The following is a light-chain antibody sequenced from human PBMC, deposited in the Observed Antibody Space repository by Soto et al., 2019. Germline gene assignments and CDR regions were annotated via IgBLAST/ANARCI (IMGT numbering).Light chain of an antibody. CDR3: QDFDSPQWT. CDR2: SVS. CDR1: QRASRQY. Sequence: VLTQSPDTLSLSPGDRATLSCRANQRASRQYLSWYQQRPGQPPRLLIYSVSMRADGIPDRFSGSGSGSEFTLTINRLEPEDCAVYYCQDFDSPQWTFGQGTKIEN. J-gene: IGKJ1*01. V-gene: IGKV3-20*01.